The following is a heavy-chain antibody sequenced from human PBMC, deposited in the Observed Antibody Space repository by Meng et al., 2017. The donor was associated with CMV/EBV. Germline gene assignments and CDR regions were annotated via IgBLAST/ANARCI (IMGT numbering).Heavy chain of an antibody. CDR2: ISSGSSYI. CDR1: GFTFSSYS. CDR3: ARDDPPYNWHPYYYGMDV. V-gene: IGHV3-21*01. Sequence: GGSLRLSCAASGFTFSSYSMNWVRQAPGKGLEWVSSISSGSSYIYYADSVKGRFTISRDNAKNSLYLQMNSLRAEDTAVYYCARDDPPYNWHPYYYGMDVWGQGTTVTVSS. J-gene: IGHJ6*02. D-gene: IGHD1-20*01.